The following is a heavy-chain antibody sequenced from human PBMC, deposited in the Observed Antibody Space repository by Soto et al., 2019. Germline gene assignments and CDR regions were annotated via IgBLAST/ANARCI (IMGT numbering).Heavy chain of an antibody. J-gene: IGHJ3*02. CDR2: IYPGDSDT. Sequence: PGESLKISFKGSGYSFTSYWIGWVRQMPGKGLEWMGIIYPGDSDTRYSPSFQGQVTISADKSISTAYLQWSSLKASDTAMYYCARGPYCGGDCTLRFAFDILGQGTMLTVSS. CDR1: GYSFTSYW. CDR3: ARGPYCGGDCTLRFAFDI. V-gene: IGHV5-51*01. D-gene: IGHD2-21*02.